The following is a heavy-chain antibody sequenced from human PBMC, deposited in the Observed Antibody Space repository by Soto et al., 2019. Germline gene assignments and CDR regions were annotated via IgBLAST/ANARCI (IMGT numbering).Heavy chain of an antibody. CDR3: VRDFGDLQDFWSGPDQ. CDR2: ISSTSTYT. V-gene: IGHV3-21*04. J-gene: IGHJ5*02. CDR1: GFTFRSYA. Sequence: GWSLRLSCAASGFTFRSYAMNWVRQTQEKGLEWVSPISSTSTYTHYADSVKGRCTISRDNANNSLFLQMNSLRAEDTAIYYCVRDFGDLQDFWSGPDQWGQGPPGTGPS. D-gene: IGHD3-3*01.